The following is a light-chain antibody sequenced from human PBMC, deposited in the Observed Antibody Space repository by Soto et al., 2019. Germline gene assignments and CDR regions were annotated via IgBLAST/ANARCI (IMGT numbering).Light chain of an antibody. CDR3: SSFTSSSTYV. V-gene: IGLV2-14*03. CDR2: DVT. Sequence: QSVLTQPASVSGSPGQSITISCTGTSSDVGAYKFVSWYQHHPGKAPKLIIYDVTTRPSGVSNRFSGSKSGDTASLTISWLQSEDEADYYCSSFTSSSTYVFGTGTKVTVL. J-gene: IGLJ1*01. CDR1: SSDVGAYKF.